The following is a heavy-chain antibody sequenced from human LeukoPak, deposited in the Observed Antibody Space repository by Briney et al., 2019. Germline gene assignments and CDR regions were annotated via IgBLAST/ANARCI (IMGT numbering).Heavy chain of an antibody. D-gene: IGHD3-10*01. CDR2: ISGDGDST. J-gene: IGHJ6*02. CDR3: AKDTYKLWFGELGD. V-gene: IGHV3-43*02. CDR1: GFSSEDYA. Sequence: AGSLRLSCAASGFSSEDYALHWVRQGPGKALEWFSLISGDGDSTFYADSVRGRFTISRDNSKHSLYLQMNSLRTEDTALYYCAKDTYKLWFGELGDWGQGTTVTVSS.